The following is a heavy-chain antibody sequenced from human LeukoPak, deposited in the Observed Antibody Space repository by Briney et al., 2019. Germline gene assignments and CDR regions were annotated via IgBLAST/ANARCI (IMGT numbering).Heavy chain of an antibody. CDR2: INTNTGNP. J-gene: IGHJ6*02. V-gene: IGHV7-4-1*02. D-gene: IGHD5-12*01. CDR1: GYTFTSYA. Sequence: ASVKVSCKASGYTFTSYAMNWVRQAPGQGLEWMGWINTNTGNPTYVQGFTGRFVFSLDTSVSTAYLQISSVKAEDTAVYYCARDSGYDFRDYYYYGMDVWGQGTTVTVSS. CDR3: ARDSGYDFRDYYYYGMDV.